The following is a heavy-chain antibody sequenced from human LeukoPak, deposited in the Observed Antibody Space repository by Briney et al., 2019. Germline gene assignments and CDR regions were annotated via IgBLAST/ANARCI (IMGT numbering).Heavy chain of an antibody. CDR2: INPNSGGT. V-gene: IGHV1-2*02. J-gene: IGHJ5*02. D-gene: IGHD4-17*01. CDR3: AGDYGDSVGFDP. Sequence: ASVKVSCKASGYSFTAYYIHWVRQAPGQGLEWMGWINPNSGGTNYARKFQGRVTMTRDTSISTAYMELSRLRSDDTAVYYCAGDYGDSVGFDPWGQGTLVTVSS. CDR1: GYSFTAYY.